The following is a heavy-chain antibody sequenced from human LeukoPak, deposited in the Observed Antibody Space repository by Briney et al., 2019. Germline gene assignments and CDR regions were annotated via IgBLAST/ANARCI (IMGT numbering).Heavy chain of an antibody. V-gene: IGHV1-24*01. CDR2: FDPEDGKT. D-gene: IGHD6-6*01. CDR3: IAKLEFSRSSLSVYNWFGH. Sequence: ASVKVSCKVSGYTLTELSIHWVRQAPGKGLEWMGGFDPEDGKTIYSQEFQGRVTMTEDTSTATAYMALSSLRSEDTAVYYCIAKLEFSRSSLSVYNWFGHWGQGTLVTVSS. CDR1: GYTLTELS. J-gene: IGHJ5*02.